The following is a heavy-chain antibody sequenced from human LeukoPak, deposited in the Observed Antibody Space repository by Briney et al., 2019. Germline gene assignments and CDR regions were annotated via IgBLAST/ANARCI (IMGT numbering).Heavy chain of an antibody. V-gene: IGHV3-23*01. D-gene: IGHD1-26*01. J-gene: IGHJ4*02. CDR3: LIVGATTPDY. Sequence: GGSLRLSCTASGFTFSSYAMTWVRQAPGKGLEWVSAMGGSGDSPKYADSVKGRFTMSRDSSKNTLYLQMNSLRAEDTAVYYCLIVGATTPDYWGQGTLVTVSS. CDR1: GFTFSSYA. CDR2: MGGSGDSP.